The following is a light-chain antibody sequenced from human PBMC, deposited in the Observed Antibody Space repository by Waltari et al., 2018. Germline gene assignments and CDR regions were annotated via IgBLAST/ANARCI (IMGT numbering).Light chain of an antibody. Sequence: QSALTQPASVSGSPGQSITISCTGTSSDVGGYNYVSWYQQHPGKAPKLMIYDVSNRPSGVSKRFSGSKSGNTASLTISGLQAEDEADYYCGSSTSTSTLAFGGGTKLTVL. CDR1: SSDVGGYNY. V-gene: IGLV2-14*03. CDR3: GSSTSTSTLA. J-gene: IGLJ2*01. CDR2: DVS.